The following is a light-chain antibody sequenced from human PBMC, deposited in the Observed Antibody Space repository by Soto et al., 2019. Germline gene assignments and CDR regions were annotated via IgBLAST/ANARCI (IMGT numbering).Light chain of an antibody. J-gene: IGLJ2*01. CDR2: SNN. V-gene: IGLV1-44*01. CDR3: AAWDDSLNGVV. CDR1: SSNIGSSP. Sequence: QSVLTQPPSASVTPGQRVTISCSGSSSNIGSSPVNWYQQLPGTAPKLLIYSNNQRPSGVPDRFSGSKSGTSASLAISGLQSEDEADYYCAAWDDSLNGVVFGGGTKLTVL.